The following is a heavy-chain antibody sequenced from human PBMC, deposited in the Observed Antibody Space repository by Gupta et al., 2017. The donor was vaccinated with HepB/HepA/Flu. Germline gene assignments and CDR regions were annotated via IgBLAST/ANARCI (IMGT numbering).Heavy chain of an antibody. D-gene: IGHD3-22*01. J-gene: IGHJ4*02. V-gene: IGHV3-9*01. CDR1: GFTFDDYA. CDR2: ISWNSGSI. CDR3: AKEYGSSGYYGGPVDY. Sequence: ELQLVESGGGLVQPGRSLRLSCAASGFTFDDYAMHWVRQAPGKGLEWVSGISWNSGSIGYADSVKGRFTISRDNAKNSLYLQMNSLRAEDTALYYCAKEYGSSGYYGGPVDYWGQGTLVTVSS.